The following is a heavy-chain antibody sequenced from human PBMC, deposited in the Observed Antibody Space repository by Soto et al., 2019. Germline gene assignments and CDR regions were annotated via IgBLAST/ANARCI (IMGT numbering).Heavy chain of an antibody. Sequence: GGSLRLSCAASGFTFDDYAMHWVRQAPGKCLEWVSGISWNSGSIGYADSVKGRFTISRDNAKNSLYLQMNSLRAEDTALYYCAKDLHSSGWYPHDAFDIWGQGXMVTV. CDR2: ISWNSGSI. D-gene: IGHD6-19*01. CDR3: AKDLHSSGWYPHDAFDI. V-gene: IGHV3-9*01. J-gene: IGHJ3*02. CDR1: GFTFDDYA.